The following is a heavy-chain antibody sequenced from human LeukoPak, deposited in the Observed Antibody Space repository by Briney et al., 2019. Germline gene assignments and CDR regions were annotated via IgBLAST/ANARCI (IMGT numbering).Heavy chain of an antibody. CDR2: ISSNSIYV. V-gene: IGHV3-21*01. D-gene: IGHD7-27*01. CDR1: GFTFSSYS. J-gene: IGHJ4*02. CDR3: ARAPRSWGFDH. Sequence: GGSLRLSCAASGFTFSSYSMNWVRQAPGKGLEWVSSISSNSIYVFYADSMKGRFTISRDNAKNSLSLQMNSLRAEDTAVYYCARAPRSWGFDHWGQGTLVTVSS.